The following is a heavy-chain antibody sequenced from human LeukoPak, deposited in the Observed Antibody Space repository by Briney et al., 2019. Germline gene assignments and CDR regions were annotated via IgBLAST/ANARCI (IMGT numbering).Heavy chain of an antibody. CDR1: GFTFSSYA. D-gene: IGHD1-26*01. CDR3: ARLVEGADYFDY. J-gene: IGHJ4*02. Sequence: GGSLRLSCAASGFTFSSYAMSWVRQAPGKGLEWVSVIYSGGTTYYADSVKGRFTISRDNSKNTLYLQMNSLRAEDTAVYYCARLVEGADYFDYWGQGTLVTVSS. V-gene: IGHV3-53*01. CDR2: IYSGGTT.